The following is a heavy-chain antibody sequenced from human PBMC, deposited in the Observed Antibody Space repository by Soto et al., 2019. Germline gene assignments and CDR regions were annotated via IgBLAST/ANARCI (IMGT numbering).Heavy chain of an antibody. J-gene: IGHJ6*03. CDR2: ISYDERNK. Sequence: GGSLRLSCAASGFTFSSYGMHWVRQAPGKGLEWVAVISYDERNKNYTDSVKGRYTISRDNSKNTLYLQMNSLRAEDTAVYYCAKDGRIAARPEDYYYYMDVWGKGTTVTVSS. V-gene: IGHV3-30*18. CDR3: AKDGRIAARPEDYYYYMDV. CDR1: GFTFSSYG. D-gene: IGHD6-6*01.